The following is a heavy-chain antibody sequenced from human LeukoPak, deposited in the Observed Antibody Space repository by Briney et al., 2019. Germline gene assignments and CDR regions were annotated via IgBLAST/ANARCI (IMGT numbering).Heavy chain of an antibody. Sequence: GGSLRLSCAASGFAFSSLAMGWVRQTPGQGLEWVSVISDSGSLTYYADSVKGRFTISRDNSKNTLFLQMNSLRAEDTAVYYCAKDARRTDGWYFFDYWGQGTLVTVSS. CDR1: GFAFSSLA. J-gene: IGHJ4*02. CDR2: ISDSGSLT. V-gene: IGHV3-23*01. CDR3: AKDARRTDGWYFFDY. D-gene: IGHD6-19*01.